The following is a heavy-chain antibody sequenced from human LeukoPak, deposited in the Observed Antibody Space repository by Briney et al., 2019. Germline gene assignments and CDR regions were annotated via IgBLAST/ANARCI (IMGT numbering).Heavy chain of an antibody. V-gene: IGHV4-34*01. CDR1: GGSFSGYY. CDR2: INHSGST. CDR3: ARDGGTSWGYFDY. Sequence: SETLSLTCAVYGGSFSGYYWSWIRQPPGKGLEWIGEINHSGSTNYNPSLKSRVTISVDTSKNQFSLKLSSVTAADTAVYYCARDGGTSWGYFDYWGQGILVTVSS. J-gene: IGHJ4*02. D-gene: IGHD1-1*01.